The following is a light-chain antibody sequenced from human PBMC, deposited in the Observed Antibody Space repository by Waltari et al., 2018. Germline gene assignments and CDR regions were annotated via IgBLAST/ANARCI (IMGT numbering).Light chain of an antibody. Sequence: DIQLTQSPSSLSASPRDRVTITCRASQSINSYLNWYQQKPGKAPKLLIYGTSSLQSGVPSRFSGSGSGTDFSLTINSLQPEDFAAYYCQQTYTTPYTFGQGTKQEIK. CDR1: QSINSY. V-gene: IGKV1-39*01. J-gene: IGKJ2*01. CDR2: GTS. CDR3: QQTYTTPYT.